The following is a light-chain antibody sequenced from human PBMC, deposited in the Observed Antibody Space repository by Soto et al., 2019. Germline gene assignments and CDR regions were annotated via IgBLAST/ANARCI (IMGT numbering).Light chain of an antibody. CDR3: QQYSSSPWT. J-gene: IGKJ1*01. CDR1: QSVSSNY. V-gene: IGKV3-20*01. CDR2: GAS. Sequence: EIVLTQSPGTLSLSPGERATLSCRASQSVSSNYLAWYQQKPGQAPRLLIYGASSRATGIPDRFSGSESGTDFTLTISRLEPEDFALYYCQQYSSSPWTFGQGTKVEIK.